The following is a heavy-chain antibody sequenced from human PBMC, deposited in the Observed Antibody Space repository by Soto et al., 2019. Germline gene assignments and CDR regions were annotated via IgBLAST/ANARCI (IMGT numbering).Heavy chain of an antibody. CDR3: AKDGGSPWYYDSSGYLDY. CDR1: GFTFSSYG. V-gene: IGHV3-30*18. J-gene: IGHJ4*02. D-gene: IGHD3-22*01. CDR2: ISYDGSNK. Sequence: GSLRLSCAASGFTFSSYGMHWVRQAPGKGLEWVAVISYDGSNKYYADSVKGRFTISRDNSKNTLYLQMNSLRAEDTAVYYCAKDGGSPWYYDSSGYLDYWGQGTLVTVSS.